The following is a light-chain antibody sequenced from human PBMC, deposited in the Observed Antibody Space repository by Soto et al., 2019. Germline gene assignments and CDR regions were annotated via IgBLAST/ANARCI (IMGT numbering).Light chain of an antibody. CDR3: QHRRSWPRLA. J-gene: IGKJ4*01. V-gene: IGKV3-15*01. CDR2: GAS. Sequence: EIVMTQSPATLSVSPGERATLSCRASQSISSNLAWYQQKPGQAPRLLMYGASTRATGVPARFSGSGSGTEFTLTISNLQSEDCACYYCQHRRSWPRLAFGGGTKV. CDR1: QSISSN.